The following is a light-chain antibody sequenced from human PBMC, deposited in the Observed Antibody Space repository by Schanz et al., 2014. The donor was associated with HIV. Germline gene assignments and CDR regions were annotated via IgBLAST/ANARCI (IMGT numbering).Light chain of an antibody. CDR2: GNN. V-gene: IGLV1-40*01. J-gene: IGLJ2*01. Sequence: QSVLTQPPSVSGAPGQRVTISCTGSSSNLGAGYEVHWYRQLPGTAPKLLIYGNNNRPSGVPDRFSGSKSGSSASLAISGLQADDEADYYCGAWDSGRGAVVFGGGTKLTVL. CDR3: GAWDSGRGAVV. CDR1: SSNLGAGYE.